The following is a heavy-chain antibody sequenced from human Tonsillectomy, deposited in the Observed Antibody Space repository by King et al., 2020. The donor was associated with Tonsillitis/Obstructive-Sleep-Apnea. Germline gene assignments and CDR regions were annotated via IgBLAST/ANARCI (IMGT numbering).Heavy chain of an antibody. Sequence: VQLVESGGGVVQPGRSLRLSCAASGFTFSSHGMHWVRQAPGKGLAWGAVVSDDGTTTYYTDSVRGRFIISRDNSKSTLYLHMNSLRAEDTAVYYCAKEGFASKWHFDYWGQGILVTVSS. J-gene: IGHJ4*02. CDR1: GFTFSSHG. CDR3: AKEGFASKWHFDY. CDR2: VSDDGTTT. V-gene: IGHV3-30*18. D-gene: IGHD5-12*01.